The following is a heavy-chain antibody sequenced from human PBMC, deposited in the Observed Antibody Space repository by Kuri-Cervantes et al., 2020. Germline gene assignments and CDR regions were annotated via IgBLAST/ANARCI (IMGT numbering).Heavy chain of an antibody. CDR1: RDSVSSNSAA. CDR2: TYYRSKWYN. CDR3: VRSSHGGYSSSWLFDY. J-gene: IGHJ4*02. Sequence: SCAISRDSVSSNSAAWNWIRQSPSRGLEWLGRTYYRSKWYNDYAVSVKSRITINPDTSKNQFSLQLNSVTPEDTAVYYCVRSSHGGYSSSWLFDYWGQGTLVTVSS. V-gene: IGHV6-1*01. D-gene: IGHD6-13*01.